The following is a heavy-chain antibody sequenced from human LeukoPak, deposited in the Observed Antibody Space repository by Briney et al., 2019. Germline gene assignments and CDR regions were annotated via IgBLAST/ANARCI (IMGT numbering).Heavy chain of an antibody. CDR3: AGRYFCTSTSXHTFHY. CDR2: INHSGST. Sequence: SETLSLTCAVYGEPFNGYYWNWIHQSPGKGREGSGEINHSGSTNYSPSLKRRGTKSVDTSKNQCSLKADYVAAADAGVYYWAGRYFCTSTSXHTFHY. V-gene: IGHV4-34*01. CDR1: GEPFNGYY. D-gene: IGHD2-2*02. J-gene: IGHJ4*01.